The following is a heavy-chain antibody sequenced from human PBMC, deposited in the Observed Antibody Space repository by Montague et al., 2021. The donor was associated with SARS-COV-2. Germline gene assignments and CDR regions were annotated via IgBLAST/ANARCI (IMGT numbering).Heavy chain of an antibody. Sequence: SETLSLTCTVSGGSISPYYWSWIRQPAGKGLEWIGRLLTSGATNFNPSLKSRLTISRDPSKNEFYLKLSSVTAADTAVYYCARDSPHFDFWRGHYGDKYYMDIWGKGTTVTVS. CDR1: GGSISPYY. CDR2: LLTSGAT. V-gene: IGHV4-4*07. J-gene: IGHJ6*03. D-gene: IGHD3-3*01. CDR3: ARDSPHFDFWRGHYGDKYYMDI.